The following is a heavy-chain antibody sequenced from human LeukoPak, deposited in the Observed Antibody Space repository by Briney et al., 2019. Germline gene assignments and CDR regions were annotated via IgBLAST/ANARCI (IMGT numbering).Heavy chain of an antibody. J-gene: IGHJ4*02. CDR1: GFTFSSYS. V-gene: IGHV3-23*01. CDR2: ISTSGGST. Sequence: HSGGSLRLSCAASGFTFSSYSMNWVRQAPGKGLEWVATISTSGGSTYYADFVKGRFTISRDNSKNTLYLQMNSLRAEDTAVYYCAKRAWGCSTSCPFDYWGQGTLVTVSS. CDR3: AKRAWGCSTSCPFDY. D-gene: IGHD2-2*01.